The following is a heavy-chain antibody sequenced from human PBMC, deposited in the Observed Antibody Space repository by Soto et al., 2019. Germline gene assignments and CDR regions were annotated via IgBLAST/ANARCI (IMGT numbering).Heavy chain of an antibody. V-gene: IGHV3-30-3*01. CDR2: ISYDGSHK. Sequence: SGGSLRLSCAAFRFTFSSYAMHWVRQAPGKGLEWVAVISYDGSHKNHADSVKGRFTISRDNSEDTLYLQMNSLRTEDTAVYYCAREEAAIFDNWGQGTLVTVSS. CDR3: AREEAAIFDN. CDR1: RFTFSSYA. J-gene: IGHJ4*02. D-gene: IGHD2-2*02.